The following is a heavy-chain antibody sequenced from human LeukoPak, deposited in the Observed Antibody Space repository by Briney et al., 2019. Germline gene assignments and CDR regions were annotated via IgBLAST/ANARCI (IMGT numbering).Heavy chain of an antibody. Sequence: SETPSLTCAVYGGSFSGYYWSWIRQPPGKGLEWIGEINHSGSTNYNPSLKSRVTISVDTSKNQYSLMLSSVTAADTAVYYCARWNEGFDYWGQGTLVTVSS. D-gene: IGHD1-1*01. CDR1: GGSFSGYY. CDR3: ARWNEGFDY. V-gene: IGHV4-34*01. CDR2: INHSGST. J-gene: IGHJ4*02.